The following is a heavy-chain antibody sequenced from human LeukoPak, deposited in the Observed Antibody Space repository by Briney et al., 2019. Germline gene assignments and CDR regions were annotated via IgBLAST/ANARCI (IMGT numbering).Heavy chain of an antibody. Sequence: PGGSLRLSCEASGFTFSSYAMSWVRQAPGKGLEWVSAISGSGGSTYYADSVKGRFTISRDNSKNTLYLQMNSLRAEDTAVYYCAKDGYGDYSYYYYGMDVWGKGTTVTVSS. CDR3: AKDGYGDYSYYYYGMDV. J-gene: IGHJ6*04. CDR2: ISGSGGST. V-gene: IGHV3-23*01. D-gene: IGHD4-17*01. CDR1: GFTFSSYA.